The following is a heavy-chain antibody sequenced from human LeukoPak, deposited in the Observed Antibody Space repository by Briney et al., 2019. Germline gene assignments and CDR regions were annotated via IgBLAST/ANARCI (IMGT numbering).Heavy chain of an antibody. CDR3: ARIAINWFDP. CDR2: IYHSGST. Sequence: ASETLSLTCTVSGGSISSGGYSWSWIRQPPGKGLEWIGYIYHSGSTYYNPSLKSRVTISVDRSKNQFSLKLSSVTAADTAVYYRARIAINWFDPWGQGTLVTVSS. V-gene: IGHV4-30-2*01. D-gene: IGHD6-13*01. CDR1: GGSISSGGYS. J-gene: IGHJ5*02.